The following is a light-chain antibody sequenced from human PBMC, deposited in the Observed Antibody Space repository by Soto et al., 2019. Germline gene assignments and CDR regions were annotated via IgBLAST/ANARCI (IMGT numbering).Light chain of an antibody. J-gene: IGKJ2*02. CDR1: QSVSSY. CDR3: QQYNNWPPWT. CDR2: GAS. V-gene: IGKV3-15*01. Sequence: EIVMTQSPATLSVSPGERATLSCRASQSVSSYLAWYQQKPGQAPRLLIYGASTRATGIQARFSGSGSGTDFTLTISSLKSEDFAVYYCQQYNNWPPWTFGQGTKMEIK.